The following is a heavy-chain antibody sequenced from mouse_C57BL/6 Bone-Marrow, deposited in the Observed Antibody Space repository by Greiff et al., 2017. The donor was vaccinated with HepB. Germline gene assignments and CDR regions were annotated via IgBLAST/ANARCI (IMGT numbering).Heavy chain of an antibody. CDR2: ISNLAYSI. CDR3: ARHPAGYFDV. CDR1: GFTFSDYG. J-gene: IGHJ1*03. V-gene: IGHV5-15*01. Sequence: DVMLVESGGGLVQPGGSLKLSCAASGFTFSDYGMAWVRQAPRKGPEWVAFISNLAYSIYYADTVTGRFTISRENAKNTLYLDMSSLRSEDTAMYYCARHPAGYFDVWGTGTTVTVSS.